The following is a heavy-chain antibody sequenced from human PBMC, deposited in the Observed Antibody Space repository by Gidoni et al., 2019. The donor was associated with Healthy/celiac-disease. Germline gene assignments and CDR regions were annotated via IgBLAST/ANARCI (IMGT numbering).Heavy chain of an antibody. Sequence: QVQLQQWGAGLWKPSETLSLTCAVYGGSFSGYYWSWIRPPPGKGLEWIGEINHSASTNYNPSLKSRITIAVDTSKNQFSLKLSAVTAADTAVYYCAKGSRSGKGYYFDYWGQGTLVTVSS. J-gene: IGHJ4*02. V-gene: IGHV4-34*01. CDR3: AKGSRSGKGYYFDY. CDR2: INHSAST. CDR1: GGSFSGYY. D-gene: IGHD3-22*01.